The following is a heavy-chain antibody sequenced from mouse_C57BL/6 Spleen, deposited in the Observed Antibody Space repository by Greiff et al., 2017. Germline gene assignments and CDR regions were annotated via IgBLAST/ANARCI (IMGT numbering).Heavy chain of an antibody. CDR3: ARPTTVVGEFAY. V-gene: IGHV1-19*01. CDR2: INPYNGGT. Sequence: VQLKESGPVLVKPGASVKMSCKASGYTFTDYYMNWVKQSHGKSLEWIGVINPYNGGTSYNQKFKGKATLTVDKSSSTAYMELNSLTSEDSAVYYCARPTTVVGEFAYWGQGTLVTVSA. CDR1: GYTFTDYY. D-gene: IGHD1-1*01. J-gene: IGHJ3*01.